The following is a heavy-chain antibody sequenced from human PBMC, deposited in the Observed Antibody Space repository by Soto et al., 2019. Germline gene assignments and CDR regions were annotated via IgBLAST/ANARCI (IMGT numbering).Heavy chain of an antibody. V-gene: IGHV5-51*01. CDR2: IYPGDSDT. J-gene: IGHJ5*02. CDR3: ARQHGVDPANGSIDP. Sequence: PGESLKISCKASGYSFATYWIGWVRQMPGKGLEWMGIIYPGDSDTMYSPSFQGQVIISADLSSTTTYLQWSSLKASDTAIYYCARQHGVDPANGSIDPWGQGTLVTVSS. D-gene: IGHD2-8*01. CDR1: GYSFATYW.